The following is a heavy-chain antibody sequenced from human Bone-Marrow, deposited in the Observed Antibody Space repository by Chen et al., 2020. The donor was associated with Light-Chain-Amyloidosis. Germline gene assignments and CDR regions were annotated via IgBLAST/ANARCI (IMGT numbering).Heavy chain of an antibody. J-gene: IGHJ4*02. CDR2: IYPDDSDA. V-gene: IGHV5-51*01. CDR3: ARRRDGYNFDY. Sequence: EVQLEQSGPEVKKPWESLKISCKGSGYTFPNYWIGWVRQMPGKGLEWMGVIYPDDSDARYSPSFEGHVTISADKSLTTAYLQWRSLKASDTAMYYCARRRDGYNFDYWGQGTLVTVSS. D-gene: IGHD5-12*01. CDR1: GYTFPNYW.